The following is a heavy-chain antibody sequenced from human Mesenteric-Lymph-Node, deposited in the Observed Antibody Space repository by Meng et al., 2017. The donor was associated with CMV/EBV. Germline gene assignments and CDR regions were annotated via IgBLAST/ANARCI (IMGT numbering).Heavy chain of an antibody. CDR2: ISSSSSTI. J-gene: IGHJ4*02. CDR1: AFTFSSYS. D-gene: IGHD2-2*01. CDR3: AKLVPAAMVDY. Sequence: GGSLRLSCAASAFTFSSYSMNWVRQAPGKGLEWVSYISSSSSTIYYADSVKGRFTISRDNSKNTLYLQMNSLRAEDTAVYYCAKLVPAAMVDYWGQGTLVTVSS. V-gene: IGHV3-48*01.